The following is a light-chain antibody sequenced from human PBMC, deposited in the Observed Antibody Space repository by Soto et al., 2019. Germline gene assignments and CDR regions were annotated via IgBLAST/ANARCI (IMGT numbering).Light chain of an antibody. J-gene: IGKJ1*01. CDR3: QQYNNWPWT. CDR2: DAS. Sequence: EIVVTQSPGTLSLSPGERATLSCRASQSVSSYLAWYQQKPGQAPRLLIYDASNRATGIPARFSGSGSGTDFTLTISSLQSEDFAVYYCQQYNNWPWTFGQGTKVDI. CDR1: QSVSSY. V-gene: IGKV3-11*01.